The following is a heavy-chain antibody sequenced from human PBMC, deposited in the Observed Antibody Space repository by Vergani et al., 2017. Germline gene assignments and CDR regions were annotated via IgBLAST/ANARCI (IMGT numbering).Heavy chain of an antibody. CDR3: ARVDMDYDILTYYFDY. J-gene: IGHJ4*02. CDR2: IIPILGIA. Sequence: QVQLVQSGAEVKKPGSSVKVSCKASGGTFSSYAISWVRQAPGQGLEGMGRIIPILGIANYAQKFQGRVTITADKSTSTAYMELSSLRSEDTAVYYCARVDMDYDILTYYFDYWGQGTLVTVSS. D-gene: IGHD3-9*01. CDR1: GGTFSSYA. V-gene: IGHV1-69*04.